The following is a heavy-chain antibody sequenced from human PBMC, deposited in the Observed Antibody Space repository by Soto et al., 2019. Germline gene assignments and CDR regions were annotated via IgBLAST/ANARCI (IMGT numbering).Heavy chain of an antibody. D-gene: IGHD6-13*01. V-gene: IGHV1-8*01. CDR2: MNPNSGNT. Sequence: GASVKVSCKASGYTFTSYDINWVRQATGQGLEWMGWMNPNSGNTGYAQKFQGRVTMTRNTSISTAYMELSSLRSEDTAVYYCAIDSSRWYGALNYFDYWGQGTLVTVSS. CDR1: GYTFTSYD. J-gene: IGHJ4*02. CDR3: AIDSSRWYGALNYFDY.